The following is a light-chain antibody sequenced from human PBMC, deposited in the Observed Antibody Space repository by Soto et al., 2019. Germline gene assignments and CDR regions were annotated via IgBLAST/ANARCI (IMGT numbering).Light chain of an antibody. Sequence: EIVMTQSPATLSVSPGERATRSCRASQSVSSNLAWYPQKPGQAPRLLIYGASTRATGIPARFSGSGSGTEFTLTISSLQSEDFAVYYCQPYNNWPWTFGQGTKVEIK. J-gene: IGKJ1*01. CDR3: QPYNNWPWT. V-gene: IGKV3-15*01. CDR2: GAS. CDR1: QSVSSN.